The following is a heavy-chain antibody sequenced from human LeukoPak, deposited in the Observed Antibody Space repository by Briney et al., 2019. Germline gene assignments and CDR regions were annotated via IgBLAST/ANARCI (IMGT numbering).Heavy chain of an antibody. CDR1: GGSFSGYY. D-gene: IGHD3-10*01. CDR3: ARGRVRGSGSYMGY. J-gene: IGHJ4*02. V-gene: IGHV4-34*01. Sequence: PSETLSLTCAVYGGSFSGYYWSWIRQPPGKGLEWIGEINHSGSTNYNPSLKSRVTISVGTSKNQFSLKLSSVTAADTAVYYCARGRVRGSGSYMGYWGQGTLVTVSS. CDR2: INHSGST.